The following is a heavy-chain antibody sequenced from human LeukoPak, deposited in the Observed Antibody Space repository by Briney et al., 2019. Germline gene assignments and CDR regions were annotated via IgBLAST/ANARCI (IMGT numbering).Heavy chain of an antibody. Sequence: ASVKVSCKPSGYTFTSYYMHWVRQAPGQGLEWMGIINPSGGSTSYAQKFQGRVTMTRDTSTSTVYMELSSLRSEDTAVYYCARSTVTTNWYFDLWGRGTLVTVSS. D-gene: IGHD4-17*01. CDR2: INPSGGST. CDR1: GYTFTSYY. CDR3: ARSTVTTNWYFDL. V-gene: IGHV1-46*01. J-gene: IGHJ2*01.